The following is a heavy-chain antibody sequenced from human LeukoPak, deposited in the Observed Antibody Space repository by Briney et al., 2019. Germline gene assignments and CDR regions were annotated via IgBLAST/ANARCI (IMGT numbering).Heavy chain of an antibody. CDR3: ARVRYSYGYLIDY. CDR1: GGSISSYY. V-gene: IGHV4-59*01. D-gene: IGHD5-18*01. Sequence: SETLSLTCTVSGGSISSYYWSWIRQPPGKGLEWIGYIYYSGSTNYNPSLKSRVTISVDTSKNQFSLKLSSVTAADTAVYYCARVRYSYGYLIDYWGQGTLVTVSS. J-gene: IGHJ4*02. CDR2: IYYSGST.